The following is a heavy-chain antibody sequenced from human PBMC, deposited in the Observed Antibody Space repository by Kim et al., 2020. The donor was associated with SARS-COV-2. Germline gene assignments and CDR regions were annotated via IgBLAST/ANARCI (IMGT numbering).Heavy chain of an antibody. J-gene: IGHJ6*02. CDR3: ARDPGIDGYDGYYYYGMDV. V-gene: IGHV3-7*03. D-gene: IGHD5-12*01. CDR2: IKQDGSEK. CDR1: GFTFSSYW. Sequence: GGSLRLSCAASGFTFSSYWMSWVRQAPGKGLEWVANIKQDGSEKYYVDSVKGRFTISRDNAKNSLYLQMNSLRAEDTAVYYCARDPGIDGYDGYYYYGMDVWGQGTTVTVSS.